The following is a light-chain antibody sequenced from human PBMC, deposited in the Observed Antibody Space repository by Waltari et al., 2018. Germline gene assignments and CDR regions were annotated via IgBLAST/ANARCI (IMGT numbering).Light chain of an antibody. V-gene: IGKV3-15*01. CDR3: QQYNRWPPIT. Sequence: EIVMTQSPATLSVSPGERATLSCRASQGISDNLAWYQQKPGQAPRLLIYGAFTRATGIPARFTGSGSGTEFTLTISSLHSEDSAVYYCQQYNRWPPITFGQGTRLEIK. J-gene: IGKJ5*01. CDR2: GAF. CDR1: QGISDN.